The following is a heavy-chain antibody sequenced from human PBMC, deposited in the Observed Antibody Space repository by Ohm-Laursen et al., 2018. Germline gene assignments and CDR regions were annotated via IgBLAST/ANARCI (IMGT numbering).Heavy chain of an antibody. Sequence: SLRLSCTASGFTFSSYAMSWVRQAPGKGLEWVSYISSSGSTIYYADSVKGRFTISRDNAKNSLYLQMNSLRAEDTALYYCAKDGSGWYYFDYWGQGTLVTVSS. D-gene: IGHD6-19*01. CDR1: GFTFSSYA. CDR2: ISSSGSTI. CDR3: AKDGSGWYYFDY. J-gene: IGHJ4*02. V-gene: IGHV3-48*04.